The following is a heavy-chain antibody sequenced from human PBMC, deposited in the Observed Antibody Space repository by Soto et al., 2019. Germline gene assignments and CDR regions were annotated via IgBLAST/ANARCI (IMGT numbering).Heavy chain of an antibody. CDR1: GFTFSSYS. J-gene: IGHJ6*03. Sequence: GGSLRLSCAASGFTFSSYSMNWVRQAPGKGLEWVSSISSSSSYIYYADSVKGRFTISRDNAKNSLYLQMNSLRAEDTAVYYCARDTAIAVAVSSHAGNMDVWGKGTTVTVSS. CDR3: ARDTAIAVAVSSHAGNMDV. V-gene: IGHV3-21*01. D-gene: IGHD6-19*01. CDR2: ISSSSSYI.